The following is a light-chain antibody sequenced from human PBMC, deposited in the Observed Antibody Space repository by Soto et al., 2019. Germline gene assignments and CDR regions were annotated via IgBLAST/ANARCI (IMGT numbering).Light chain of an antibody. CDR1: QSISTW. V-gene: IGKV1-5*03. J-gene: IGKJ2*01. Sequence: DIQMTQSPSTLSASVGDRVTITCRASQSISTWLVWYQQKPGKAPKLLIYKASSLESGVPSRFSGSGSGTEFTLTISSLQPDDFATYYCQQYNRYHTFGQGTKLEIK. CDR2: KAS. CDR3: QQYNRYHT.